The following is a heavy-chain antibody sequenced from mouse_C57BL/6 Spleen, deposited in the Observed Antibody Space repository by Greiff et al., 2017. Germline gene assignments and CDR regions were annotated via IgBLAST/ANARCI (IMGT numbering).Heavy chain of an antibody. D-gene: IGHD4-1*01. V-gene: IGHV5-17*01. Sequence: EVNVVESGGGLVKPGGSLKLSCAASGFTFSDYGMHWVRQAPEKGLEWVAYISSGSSTIYYADTVKGRFTISRDNAKNTLFLQMTSLRSEDTAMYYCAGELGPFFDYWGQGTTLTVSS. CDR2: ISSGSSTI. CDR1: GFTFSDYG. J-gene: IGHJ2*01. CDR3: AGELGPFFDY.